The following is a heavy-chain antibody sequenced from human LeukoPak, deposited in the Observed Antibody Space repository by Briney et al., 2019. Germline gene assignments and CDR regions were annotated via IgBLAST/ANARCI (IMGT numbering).Heavy chain of an antibody. V-gene: IGHV3-21*01. CDR1: EFTFSSYS. CDR2: ISRGSSYI. CDR3: ASGIYYASVHTWSPI. Sequence: PGGSLRLSCAASEFTFSSYSMNWVRQAPGKGLEWVSSISRGSSYIYYTDSVKGRFTISRDDAKNSLYLQMNSLRAEDTAVYYCASGIYYASVHTWSPIWGQGTLVTVPS. J-gene: IGHJ4*02. D-gene: IGHD3-10*01.